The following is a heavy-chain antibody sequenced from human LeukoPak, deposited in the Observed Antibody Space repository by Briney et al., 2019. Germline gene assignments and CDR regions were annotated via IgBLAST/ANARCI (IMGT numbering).Heavy chain of an antibody. J-gene: IGHJ4*02. V-gene: IGHV3-74*01. CDR1: RFTFSSYW. D-gene: IGHD3-10*01. CDR3: AKDPGDPNDY. Sequence: GGSLRLSCAASRFTFSSYWMHWVRQAPGKGLVWVSRINSDESSISYADSVKGRFTISRDNSKNTPYLQMNSLRAEDTAVYYCAKDPGDPNDYWGQGTLVTVSS. CDR2: INSDESSI.